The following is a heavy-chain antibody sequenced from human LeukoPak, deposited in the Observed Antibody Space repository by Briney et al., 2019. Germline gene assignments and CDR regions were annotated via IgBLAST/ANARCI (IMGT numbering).Heavy chain of an antibody. CDR3: ARLRVQNYGGNWGFDY. Sequence: PSETLSLTCTVSGYSISSISSTYYWGWVRQSPGKGLEWIGSIYHSGGTYYNPSLQSRVTISIDTSKNQFSLKLSSVTAADTAVYYCARLRVQNYGGNWGFDYWGRGTLVTVSS. D-gene: IGHD4-23*01. V-gene: IGHV4-38-2*02. CDR1: GYSISSISSTYY. J-gene: IGHJ4*02. CDR2: IYHSGGT.